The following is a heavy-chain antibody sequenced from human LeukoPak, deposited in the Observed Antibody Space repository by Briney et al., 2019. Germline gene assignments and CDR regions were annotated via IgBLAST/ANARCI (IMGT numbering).Heavy chain of an antibody. J-gene: IGHJ4*02. CDR2: INPNSGGT. CDR1: GYTFTSYG. D-gene: IGHD1-26*01. V-gene: IGHV1-2*02. CDR3: ARDYAIVGATNDY. Sequence: GASAKVSCKASGYTFTSYGISWVRQAPGQGLEWMGWINPNSGGTNYAQKFQGRVTMTRDTSISTAYMELSRLRSDDTAVYYCARDYAIVGATNDYWGQGTLVTVSS.